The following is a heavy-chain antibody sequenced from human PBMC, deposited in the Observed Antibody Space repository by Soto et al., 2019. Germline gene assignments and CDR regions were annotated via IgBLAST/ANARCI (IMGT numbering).Heavy chain of an antibody. Sequence: GGSLRLSCAASGFTFSSYGMHWVRQAPGKGLEWVAVISYDGSNKYYADSVKGRFTISRDNSKNTLYLQMNSLRAEDTAVYYCAKDMYSSSWTSNWFDPWGQGTLVTVSS. J-gene: IGHJ5*02. CDR1: GFTFSSYG. CDR3: AKDMYSSSWTSNWFDP. D-gene: IGHD6-13*01. CDR2: ISYDGSNK. V-gene: IGHV3-30*18.